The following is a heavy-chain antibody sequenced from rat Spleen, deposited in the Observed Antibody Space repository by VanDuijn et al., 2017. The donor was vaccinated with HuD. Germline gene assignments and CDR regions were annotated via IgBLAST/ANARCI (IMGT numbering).Heavy chain of an antibody. V-gene: IGHV10-5*01. J-gene: IGHJ3*01. CDR1: GFTFSNAA. CDR3: TAAEYYSGDGWFAY. D-gene: IGHD1-1*01. Sequence: VQLVESGGGLVQPKESLKISCAASGFTFSNAAMYWVRQAPGKGLEWVARIRTKPNNYATYYADSVKGRFTISRDDSKSMVYLQMDNLKTEDTAMYYCTAAEYYSGDGWFAYWGQGTLVTVSS. CDR2: IRTKPNNYAT.